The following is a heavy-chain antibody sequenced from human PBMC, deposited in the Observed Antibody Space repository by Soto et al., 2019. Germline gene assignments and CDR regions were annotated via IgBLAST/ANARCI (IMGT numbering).Heavy chain of an antibody. Sequence: GKGLEWVAVIWYDGSNKYYADSVKGRFTISRDNSKNTLYLQMNSLRAEDTAVYYCAIFFPARCCTCYCSTVSAFLLNRSSDL. CDR3: AIFFPARCCTCYCSTVSAFLLNRSSDL. D-gene: IGHD2-15*01. J-gene: IGHJ2*01. CDR2: IWYDGSNK. V-gene: IGHV3-33*01.